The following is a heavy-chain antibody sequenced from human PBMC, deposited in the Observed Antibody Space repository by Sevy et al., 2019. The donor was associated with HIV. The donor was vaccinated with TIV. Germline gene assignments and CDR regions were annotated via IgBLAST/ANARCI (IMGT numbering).Heavy chain of an antibody. CDR1: GVSLSNGAYY. J-gene: IGHJ6*03. CDR2: TYYNGNT. CDR3: SRASLSFFYLDV. Sequence: SETLSLTCSVSGVSLSNGAYYWSWIRQHPEKGLEWIGYTYYNGNTYYNPSLKSRATISADTSKNQFSLRLSSVTAADKDVYYCSRASLSFFYLDVWGKGTTVTVSS. V-gene: IGHV4-31*03.